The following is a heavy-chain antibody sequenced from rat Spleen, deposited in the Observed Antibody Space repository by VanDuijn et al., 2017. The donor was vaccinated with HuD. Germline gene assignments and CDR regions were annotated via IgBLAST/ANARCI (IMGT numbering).Heavy chain of an antibody. D-gene: IGHD1-2*01. V-gene: IGHV5-25*01. CDR3: TRRSPYYVMDA. J-gene: IGHJ4*01. Sequence: EVQLMESGGGLVQPGRSLKLSCAASGFTFSNYYMAWVRQAPTKGLEWVASISPSGGSTYYPDSVKGRFTISRDNAKTTLYLQMNSLRSEDTATYYCTRRSPYYVMDAWGQGTSVTVSS. CDR1: GFTFSNYY. CDR2: ISPSGGST.